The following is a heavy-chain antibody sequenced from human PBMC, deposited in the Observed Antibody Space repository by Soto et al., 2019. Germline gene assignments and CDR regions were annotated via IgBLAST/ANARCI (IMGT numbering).Heavy chain of an antibody. CDR1: GFTFSSYG. D-gene: IGHD4-4*01. J-gene: IGHJ4*02. Sequence: QVQLVESGGGVVQPGRSLRLSCPASGFTFSSYGMHWVRQAPGKGLEWVAVIWYDGSNKYYADSVKGRFTISRDNSKNTLYLQMNSLRAEDTAVYYCARASRMVTQGGRSPVDYWGQGTLVTVSS. CDR3: ARASRMVTQGGRSPVDY. V-gene: IGHV3-33*01. CDR2: IWYDGSNK.